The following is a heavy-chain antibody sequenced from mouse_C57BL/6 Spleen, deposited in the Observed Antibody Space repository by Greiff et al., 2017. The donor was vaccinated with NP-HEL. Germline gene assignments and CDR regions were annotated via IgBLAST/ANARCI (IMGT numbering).Heavy chain of an antibody. CDR3: TGQTGGFAY. CDR1: GFTFSNYW. J-gene: IGHJ3*01. D-gene: IGHD4-1*01. CDR2: IRLKSDNYAT. Sequence: EVQLVESGGGLVQPGGSMKLSCVASGFTFSNYWMNWVRQSPEKGLEWVAQIRLKSDNYATHYAESVKGRFTISRDDSKSSVYLQMNNLRAEDTGIYYCTGQTGGFAYWGQGTLVTVSA. V-gene: IGHV6-3*01.